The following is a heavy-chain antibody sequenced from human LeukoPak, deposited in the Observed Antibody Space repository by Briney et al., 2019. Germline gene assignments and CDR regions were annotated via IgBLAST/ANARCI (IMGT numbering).Heavy chain of an antibody. V-gene: IGHV3-20*04. J-gene: IGHJ4*02. Sequence: LPGGCLRLSCAASGFTFDDYGMGYVSQAPGKGLAWVSGINWNVGVTGYADSVKGRFTISSDNAKNSLCLQMNSLRAEDTALYYCARDRGDSSAGDDYWGQGTLVTVSS. CDR3: ARDRGDSSAGDDY. D-gene: IGHD3-22*01. CDR1: GFTFDDYG. CDR2: INWNVGVT.